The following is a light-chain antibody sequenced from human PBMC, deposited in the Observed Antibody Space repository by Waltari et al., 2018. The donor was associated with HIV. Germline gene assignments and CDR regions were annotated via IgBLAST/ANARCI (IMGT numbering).Light chain of an antibody. Sequence: EIVLTQSPGTLSLSPGERATLSCRASQCVSIAWYQQRPGQAPSLLIYGASNRATGVPDRFSGSGSGTDFTLTISRLEPEDFALYYCQQYGNSPLTFGGGTKVEIK. V-gene: IGKV3-20*01. CDR1: QCVS. CDR2: GAS. J-gene: IGKJ4*01. CDR3: QQYGNSPLT.